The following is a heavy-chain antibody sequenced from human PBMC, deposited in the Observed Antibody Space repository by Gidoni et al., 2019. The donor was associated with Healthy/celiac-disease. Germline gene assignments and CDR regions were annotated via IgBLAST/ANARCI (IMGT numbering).Heavy chain of an antibody. Sequence: QVQLQESGPGLVKPSETLSLTCTVSGGSISSYYWSWIRQPPGKGLEWIGYIYYSGSTNYNPSLKSRVTISVDTSKNQFSLKLSSVTAADTAVYYCARDYGDYGGYVLRDWGQGTLVTVSS. D-gene: IGHD4-17*01. CDR3: ARDYGDYGGYVLRD. J-gene: IGHJ4*02. CDR2: IYYSGST. CDR1: GGSISSYY. V-gene: IGHV4-59*01.